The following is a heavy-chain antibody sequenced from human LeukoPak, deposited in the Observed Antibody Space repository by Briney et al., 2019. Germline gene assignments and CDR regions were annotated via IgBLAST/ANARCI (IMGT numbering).Heavy chain of an antibody. V-gene: IGHV1-18*01. CDR1: GYTFTSYG. D-gene: IGHD2-2*01. CDR2: ISAYNGNT. Sequence: GASVKVSCKASGYTFTSYGISWVRQAPGQGLEWMGWISAYNGNTNYAQKLQGRVTMTTDTSTSTAYMELRSLRSDDTAVYYCARDSLLTSLVVPAAISHYYYGMDVWGQGTTVTVSS. J-gene: IGHJ6*02. CDR3: ARDSLLTSLVVPAAISHYYYGMDV.